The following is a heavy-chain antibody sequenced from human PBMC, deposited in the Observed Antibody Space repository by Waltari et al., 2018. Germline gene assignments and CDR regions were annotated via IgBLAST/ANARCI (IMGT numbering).Heavy chain of an antibody. CDR1: GYSISSGYY. CDR3: ARLEAAGLDY. J-gene: IGHJ4*02. V-gene: IGHV4-38-2*01. Sequence: QVQLQESGPGLVKPSETLSLTCAVPGYSISSGYYWGWIRQPPGKGPEWIGSIYHSGSTYYNPSLKSRVTISVDTSKNQFSLKLSSVTAADTAVYYCARLEAAGLDYWGQGTLVTVSS. CDR2: IYHSGST. D-gene: IGHD6-13*01.